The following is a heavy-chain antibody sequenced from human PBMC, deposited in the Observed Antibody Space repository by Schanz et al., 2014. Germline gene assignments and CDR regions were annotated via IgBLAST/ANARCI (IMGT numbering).Heavy chain of an antibody. CDR3: AKDGVPSPWVCFGGYCYSGGADY. V-gene: IGHV3-23*04. D-gene: IGHD2-21*02. CDR2: ISGSGDHT. Sequence: DVQLVESGGGLVQPGGSLRLSCAASGFTYSSYWMHWVRQAPGKGLEWVSVISGSGDHTHYADSVKGRFTISRDTSGNTLYLQMNSLTGEDTAVYYCAKDGVPSPWVCFGGYCYSGGADYWGQGTLVTVSS. J-gene: IGHJ4*02. CDR1: GFTYSSYW.